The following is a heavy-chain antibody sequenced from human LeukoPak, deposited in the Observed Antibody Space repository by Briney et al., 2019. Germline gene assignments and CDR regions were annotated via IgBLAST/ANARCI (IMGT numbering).Heavy chain of an antibody. CDR2: INAGNGNT. V-gene: IGHV1-3*03. Sequence: ASVKVSCKASGGTFSSYAIHWVRQAPGQRLEWMGWINAGNGNTKYSQDFQGRVTITRDTSATTAYMELSSLRSEDMAVYYCARDRAPKTVTSEVDAFDIWGQGTMVTVSS. CDR3: ARDRAPKTVTSEVDAFDI. J-gene: IGHJ3*02. D-gene: IGHD4-17*01. CDR1: GGTFSSYA.